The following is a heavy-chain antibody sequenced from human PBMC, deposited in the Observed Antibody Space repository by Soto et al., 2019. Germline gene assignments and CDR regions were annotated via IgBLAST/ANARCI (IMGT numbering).Heavy chain of an antibody. CDR3: ATHRVAVAGTGVLSSWFDP. CDR2: IYHSGST. Sequence: PSETLSLTCAVSSGSISSSNWWSWVRQPPGKGLEWIGEIYHSGSTNYNPSLKSRVTISVDKSKNQFSLKLSSVTAADTAVYYCATHRVAVAGTGVLSSWFDPWGQGTLVTVSS. J-gene: IGHJ5*02. V-gene: IGHV4-4*02. D-gene: IGHD6-19*01. CDR1: SGSISSSNW.